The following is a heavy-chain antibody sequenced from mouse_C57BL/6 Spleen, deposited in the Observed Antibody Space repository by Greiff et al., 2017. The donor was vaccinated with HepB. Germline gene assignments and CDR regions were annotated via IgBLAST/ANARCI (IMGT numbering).Heavy chain of an antibody. J-gene: IGHJ4*01. V-gene: IGHV5-6*01. Sequence: EVKLVESGGDLVKPGGSLKLSCAASGFTFSSYGMSWVRQTPDKRLEWVATISSGGSYTYYPDSVKGRFTISRDNAKNTLYLQMSSLKSEDTAMYYCGTDSSGYDAMDYWGQGTSVTVSS. CDR2: ISSGGSYT. CDR1: GFTFSSYG. CDR3: GTDSSGYDAMDY. D-gene: IGHD3-2*02.